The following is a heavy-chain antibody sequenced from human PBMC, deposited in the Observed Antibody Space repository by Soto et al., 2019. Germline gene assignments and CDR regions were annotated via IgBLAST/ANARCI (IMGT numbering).Heavy chain of an antibody. CDR2: ISNDGSRR. CDR3: ARGCSGGTNCFYFDF. Sequence: QVQLVESGGGVVQPGRSLGLSCAASGFTFGNFGIHWVRQAPGKGLEWVADISNDGSRRYYADSVKGRFTISRDNSKNTLYLQMDSLRAEDTAVYFCARGCSGGTNCFYFDFWGQGILVTVSS. D-gene: IGHD6-13*01. J-gene: IGHJ4*02. V-gene: IGHV3-30*03. CDR1: GFTFGNFG.